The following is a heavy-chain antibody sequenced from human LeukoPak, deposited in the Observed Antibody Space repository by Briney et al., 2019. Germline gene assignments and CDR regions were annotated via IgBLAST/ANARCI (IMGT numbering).Heavy chain of an antibody. Sequence: ASVKVSCKASGYTFTSYGISWVRQAPGQGREWMGWISAYNGNTNYAQKLQGRLTITTDTSTSTAYMELRSLRSDDTAVYYCASFYTYYDILTGYRPYYYYGMDVWGQGTTVTVSS. V-gene: IGHV1-18*01. CDR1: GYTFTSYG. CDR2: ISAYNGNT. J-gene: IGHJ6*02. CDR3: ASFYTYYDILTGYRPYYYYGMDV. D-gene: IGHD3-9*01.